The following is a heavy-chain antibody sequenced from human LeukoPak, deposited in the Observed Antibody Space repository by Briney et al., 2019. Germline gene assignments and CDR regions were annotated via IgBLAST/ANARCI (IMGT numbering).Heavy chain of an antibody. V-gene: IGHV4-30-4*01. Sequence: SETLSLTCTVSGGSISSGDYYWSWIRQPPGKGLEWIGYIYYSGSTYYNPSLKSRVTISVDTSKNQFSLKLSSVTAADTAVYYCAIEDRFTMGGHDYWGQGTLVTVSS. D-gene: IGHD3-10*01. J-gene: IGHJ4*02. CDR2: IYYSGST. CDR3: AIEDRFTMGGHDY. CDR1: GGSISSGDYY.